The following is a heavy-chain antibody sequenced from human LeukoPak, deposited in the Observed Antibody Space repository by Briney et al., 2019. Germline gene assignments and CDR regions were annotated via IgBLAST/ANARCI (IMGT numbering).Heavy chain of an antibody. J-gene: IGHJ3*02. CDR3: ARTWIQSKQADAFDI. CDR1: GYSISSSNW. V-gene: IGHV4-28*01. CDR2: IYYSGST. D-gene: IGHD5-18*01. Sequence: PSETLSLTCAVSGYSISSSNWWGWIRQPPGKGLEWIGYIYYSGSTNYNPSLKSRVTISVDTSKNQFSLKLSSVTAADTAVYYCARTWIQSKQADAFDIWGQGTMVTVSS.